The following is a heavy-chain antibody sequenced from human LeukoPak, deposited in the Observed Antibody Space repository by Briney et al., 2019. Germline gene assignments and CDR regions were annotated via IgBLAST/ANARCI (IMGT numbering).Heavy chain of an antibody. D-gene: IGHD5-12*01. J-gene: IGHJ4*02. CDR2: ISSSSSYI. CDR3: AKDYEGGLDY. Sequence: PGGSLRLSCAASGFTFSSYSMNWVRQAPGKGLEWVSSISSSSSYIYYADSVKGRFTISRDNSKNTLYLQMNSLRAEDTAVYYCAKDYEGGLDYWGQGTLVTVSS. CDR1: GFTFSSYS. V-gene: IGHV3-21*04.